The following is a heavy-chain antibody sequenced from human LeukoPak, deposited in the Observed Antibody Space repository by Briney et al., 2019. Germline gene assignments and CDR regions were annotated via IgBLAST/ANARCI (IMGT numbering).Heavy chain of an antibody. Sequence: GGSLRLSCAASGFTFSSYAMSWVRQAPGKGLEWVSAISGSGGSTYYADSVKGRFTISRDNSKNTLYLQMNSLRAEDTAVYYCAKVNQELLTSGSSGFFDYWGQGTLVTVSS. J-gene: IGHJ4*02. V-gene: IGHV3-23*01. CDR1: GFTFSSYA. CDR2: ISGSGGST. CDR3: AKVNQELLTSGSSGFFDY. D-gene: IGHD3-22*01.